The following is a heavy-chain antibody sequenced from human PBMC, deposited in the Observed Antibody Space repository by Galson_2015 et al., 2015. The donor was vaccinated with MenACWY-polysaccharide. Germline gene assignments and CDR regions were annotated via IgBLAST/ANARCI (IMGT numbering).Heavy chain of an antibody. Sequence: SLRLSCAASKFTFSDYAMSRVRQAPGKGLEWVSAISGGGGSTFYADSVRGRFTISRDNSKNTLYLQMNSLRAEDTAVFYCAKVTYGSGSYYPYAMDVWGQGTTVTVSS. CDR2: ISGGGGST. CDR3: AKVTYGSGSYYPYAMDV. V-gene: IGHV3-23*01. CDR1: KFTFSDYA. D-gene: IGHD3-10*01. J-gene: IGHJ6*02.